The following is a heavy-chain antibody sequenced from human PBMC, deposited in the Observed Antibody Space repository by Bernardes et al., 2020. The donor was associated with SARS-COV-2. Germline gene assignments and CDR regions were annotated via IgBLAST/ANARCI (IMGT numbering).Heavy chain of an antibody. Sequence: GGSLRLSCAASGFTFSDYYMSWIRQAPGKGLEWVSHISSRGTIYYADSVKGRFTISRDNPKNSLYLQMNSLRVEDTAVYYCARDGAPTDYWGQGTLVTVSS. CDR1: GFTFSDYY. D-gene: IGHD3-16*01. V-gene: IGHV3-11*01. J-gene: IGHJ4*02. CDR3: ARDGAPTDY. CDR2: ISSRGTI.